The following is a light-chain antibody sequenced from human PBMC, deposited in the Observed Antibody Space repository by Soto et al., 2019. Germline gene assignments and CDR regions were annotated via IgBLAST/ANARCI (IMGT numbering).Light chain of an antibody. CDR3: QKYNSAPRT. CDR1: RVIGDY. V-gene: IGKV1-27*01. Sequence: DVQMTQSPSSLSASVGDRVTITCRASRVIGDYLAWYQQKSGKVPKLLIHPASTLQSGVSSRFSGSGSGTDFTLTISSLQPEDVATYYCQKYNSAPRTFGQGTKVEI. J-gene: IGKJ1*01. CDR2: PAS.